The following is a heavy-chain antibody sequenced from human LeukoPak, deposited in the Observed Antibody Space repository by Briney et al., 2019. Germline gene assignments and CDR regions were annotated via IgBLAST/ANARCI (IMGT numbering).Heavy chain of an antibody. CDR1: GGSISSYY. CDR2: IYYSGST. J-gene: IGHJ4*02. V-gene: IGHV4-59*08. D-gene: IGHD6-13*01. Sequence: SEALSLTCTVSGGSISSYYWSWIRQPPGKGLEWIGYIYYSGSTNYNPSLKSRVTISVDTSKNQFSLKLSSVTAADTAVYYCARHLAAAGFDYWGQGTLVTVSS. CDR3: ARHLAAAGFDY.